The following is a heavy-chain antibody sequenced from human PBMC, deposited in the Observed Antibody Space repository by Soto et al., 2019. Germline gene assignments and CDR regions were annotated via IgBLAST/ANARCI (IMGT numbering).Heavy chain of an antibody. J-gene: IGHJ3*02. Sequence: QVQLQESGPGPVKPSQTLSVTCTVSGGSLSSDNFFWSWVRQHPETGLEWVGYIYHTGAAYYNPSLKSRLTISLDTSKNRFSLSLISVTAADTAVYYCAREVISPATSDAFDIWGQETMVTVSS. CDR1: GGSLSSDNFF. CDR3: AREVISPATSDAFDI. D-gene: IGHD1-26*01. CDR2: IYHTGAA. V-gene: IGHV4-31*03.